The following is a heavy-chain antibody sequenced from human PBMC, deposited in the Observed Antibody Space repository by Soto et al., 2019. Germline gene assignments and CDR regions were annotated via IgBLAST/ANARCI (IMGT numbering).Heavy chain of an antibody. Sequence: QVQLVQSGAEVKKPGASVKISCKASGYTFTRYTMNWVRQAPGQRLEWMGWINPDNGNTKSSQKFHYRVIITRDTSASTSYMDLSSLRSEDTAVYYCARGIATGQLSPWGQGTLVTVSS. J-gene: IGHJ5*02. V-gene: IGHV1-3*01. CDR2: INPDNGNT. CDR1: GYTFTRYT. CDR3: ARGIATGQLSP. D-gene: IGHD2-2*01.